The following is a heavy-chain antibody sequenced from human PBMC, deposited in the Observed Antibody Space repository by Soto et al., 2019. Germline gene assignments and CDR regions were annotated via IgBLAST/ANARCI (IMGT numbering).Heavy chain of an antibody. V-gene: IGHV3-23*01. CDR3: AKLPSLTTVTSTIRY. J-gene: IGHJ4*02. CDR2: ISGSGDST. D-gene: IGHD4-17*01. CDR1: GFTFSSYA. Sequence: VQLLESGGGLVQPGGSLRLSCAASGFTFSSYAMSWVRQAPGKGLEWVSAISGSGDSTYYADSVKGRFTISRDNSRNTLYLQMNGLRAEDTAVYFCAKLPSLTTVTSTIRYWGQGTLVTVSS.